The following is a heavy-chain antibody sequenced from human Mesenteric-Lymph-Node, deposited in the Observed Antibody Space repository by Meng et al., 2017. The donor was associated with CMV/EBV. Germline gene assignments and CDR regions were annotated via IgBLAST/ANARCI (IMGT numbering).Heavy chain of an antibody. V-gene: IGHV3-48*03. CDR2: ISSSGTTI. CDR1: GFTFSSYE. CDR3: AKDTSGIAVAGFDY. Sequence: GESLKISCAAFGFTFSSYEMNWVRQAPGKGLEWVSYISSSGTTIYYADSVKGRFTISRDNAKSSLYLQMNSLRAEDTAVYYCAKDTSGIAVAGFDYWGQGTLVTVSS. J-gene: IGHJ4*02. D-gene: IGHD6-19*01.